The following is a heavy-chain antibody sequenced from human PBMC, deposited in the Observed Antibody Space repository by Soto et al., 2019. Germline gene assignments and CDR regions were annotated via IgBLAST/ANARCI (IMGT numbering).Heavy chain of an antibody. CDR2: ISGSVGST. CDR1: GFTFSSYA. V-gene: IGHV3-23*01. CDR3: AKDTPTTVVTPGGYYYGMDV. J-gene: IGHJ6*02. D-gene: IGHD4-17*01. Sequence: GGSLRLSCAASGFTFSSYAMSWVRQAPGKGLEWVSAISGSVGSTYYADSVKGRFTISRDNSKNTLYLQMNSLRAEDTAVYYCAKDTPTTVVTPGGYYYGMDVWGQGTTVTVSS.